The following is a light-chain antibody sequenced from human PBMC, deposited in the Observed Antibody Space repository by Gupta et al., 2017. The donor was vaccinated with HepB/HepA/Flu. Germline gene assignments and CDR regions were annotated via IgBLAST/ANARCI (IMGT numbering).Light chain of an antibody. CDR3: SSFRTGSTLVV. CDR2: DVS. Sequence: QSALTQPASVSGSPGQSITISCTGSSSDVGGFNSVSWYQQYPGRAPKLLIYDVSNRPSGVSYRFSGSKSGNTASLTISGLQAEDGADYYCSSFRTGSTLVVFGGGTKVTVL. V-gene: IGLV2-14*03. CDR1: SSDVGGFNS. J-gene: IGLJ2*01.